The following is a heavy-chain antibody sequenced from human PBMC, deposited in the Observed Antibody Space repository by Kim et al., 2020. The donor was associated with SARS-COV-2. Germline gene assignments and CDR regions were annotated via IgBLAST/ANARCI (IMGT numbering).Heavy chain of an antibody. CDR1: GFTFSTYT. J-gene: IGHJ5*02. CDR3: AKELRVTTENTGGDCFNS. CDR2: IRGSGRGT. D-gene: IGHD4-17*01. V-gene: IGHV3-23*01. Sequence: GGSLRLSCVASGFTFSTYTMNWVRQAPGKGLEWVSGIRGSGRGTYYADSVKGRFTVSRDNSRNTLSLQMNRLRVEDTAVYYCAKELRVTTENTGGDCFNSWGQGTLLTVSS.